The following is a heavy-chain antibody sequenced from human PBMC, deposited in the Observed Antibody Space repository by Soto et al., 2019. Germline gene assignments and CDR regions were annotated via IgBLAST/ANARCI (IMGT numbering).Heavy chain of an antibody. CDR1: GGSFSGYY. V-gene: IGHV4-34*01. J-gene: IGHJ6*02. CDR3: ARGDRGLGYCSGGSCYSRAYYYYGMDV. Sequence: LSLTCAVYGGSFSGYYWSWIRQPPGKGLEWIGEISHSGSTNYNPSLKSRVTISVDTSKNQFSLKLSSVTAADTAVYYCARGDRGLGYCSGGSCYSRAYYYYGMDVWGQGTTVTVSS. D-gene: IGHD2-15*01. CDR2: ISHSGST.